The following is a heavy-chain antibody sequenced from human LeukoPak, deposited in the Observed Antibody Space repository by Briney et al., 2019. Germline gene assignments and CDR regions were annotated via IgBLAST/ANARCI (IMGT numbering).Heavy chain of an antibody. V-gene: IGHV1-46*01. D-gene: IGHD4-17*01. CDR1: GYTFTSYY. Sequence: ASVKVSCKASGYTFTSYYMHWVRQAPGQGLEWMGIINPSGGSTSYAQKFQGRVTMTSDTSTSTVYMELSSLRSEDTAVYYCARERIDYGDRRGFDYWGQGTLVTVSS. CDR2: INPSGGST. CDR3: ARERIDYGDRRGFDY. J-gene: IGHJ4*02.